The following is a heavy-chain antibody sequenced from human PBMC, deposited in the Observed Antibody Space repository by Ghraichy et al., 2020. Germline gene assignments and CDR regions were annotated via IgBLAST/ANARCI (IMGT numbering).Heavy chain of an antibody. V-gene: IGHV4-31*03. D-gene: IGHD3-10*01. CDR3: ARERITSQGKYFDY. CDR1: GGSISSGGYY. J-gene: IGHJ4*02. CDR2: IYYSGST. Sequence: SQTLSLTCTVSGGSISSGGYYWSWIRQHPGKGLEWIGYIYYSGSTYYNPSLKSRVTISVDTSKNQFSLKLSSVTAADTAVYYCARERITSQGKYFDYWGQGTLVTVSS.